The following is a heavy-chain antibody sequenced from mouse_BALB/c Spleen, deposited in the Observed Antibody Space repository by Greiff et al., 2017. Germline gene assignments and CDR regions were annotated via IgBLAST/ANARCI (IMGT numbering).Heavy chain of an antibody. V-gene: IGHV5-17*02. Sequence: EVKLVESGGGLVQPGGSRKLSCAASGFTFSSFGMHWVRQAPEKGLEWVAYISSGSSTIYYADTVKGRFTISRDNPKNTLFLQMTSLRSEDTAMYYCARDGLSFDYWGQGTTLTVSS. CDR2: ISSGSSTI. J-gene: IGHJ2*01. CDR1: GFTFSSFG. CDR3: ARDGLSFDY. D-gene: IGHD2-3*01.